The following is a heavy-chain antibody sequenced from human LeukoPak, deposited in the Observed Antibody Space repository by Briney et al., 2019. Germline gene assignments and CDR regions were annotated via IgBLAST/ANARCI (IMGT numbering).Heavy chain of an antibody. D-gene: IGHD3-10*01. V-gene: IGHV1-69*13. CDR3: ARDPKSHYGSGSYGY. J-gene: IGHJ4*02. Sequence: SVKVSCKASGGTFSSYAISWVRQAPGQGLEWMGGIIPTFGTANYAQKFQGRVTITADESTSTAYMELSSLRSEDTAVYYCARDPKSHYGSGSYGYWGQGTLVTVSS. CDR1: GGTFSSYA. CDR2: IIPTFGTA.